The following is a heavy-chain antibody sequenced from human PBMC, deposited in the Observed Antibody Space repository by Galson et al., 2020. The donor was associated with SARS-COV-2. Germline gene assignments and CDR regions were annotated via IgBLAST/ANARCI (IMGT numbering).Heavy chain of an antibody. V-gene: IGHV1-8*01. CDR1: GYTFTSYD. CDR2: MNPNRGNT. Sequence: ASVKVSCKASGYTFTSYDINWVRQATGQGLEWMGWMNPNRGNTGYAQKFQGRVTMTRNTSISTAYMELSSLRSEDTAVYYCARSPCSGGSCYSGPIGYWGQGTLVTVSS. J-gene: IGHJ4*02. D-gene: IGHD2-15*01. CDR3: ARSPCSGGSCYSGPIGY.